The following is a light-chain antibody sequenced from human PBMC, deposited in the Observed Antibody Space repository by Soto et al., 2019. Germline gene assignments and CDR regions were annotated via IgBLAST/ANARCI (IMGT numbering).Light chain of an antibody. CDR1: SGHSSYA. CDR2: VNSDGSH. CDR3: QTWATGIRV. Sequence: QLVLTQSPSASASLGASVKLTCTLSSGHSSYAIAWHQQQPEKGPRYLMKVNSDGSHTKGDEIPDRFSGSSSGAERYLTISSLQSEDEADYYCQTWATGIRVFGGGTKVTVL. J-gene: IGLJ2*01. V-gene: IGLV4-69*01.